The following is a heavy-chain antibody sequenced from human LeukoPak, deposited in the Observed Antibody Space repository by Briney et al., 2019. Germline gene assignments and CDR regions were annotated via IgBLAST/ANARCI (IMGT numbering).Heavy chain of an antibody. CDR3: ARSPITVAGYFDF. V-gene: IGHV5-51*01. D-gene: IGHD6-13*01. Sequence: GESLKISCKGSGYSFTTYWIAWVRQMPGKGLECLGLFYPADSETRYSPSFQGQVTSSADKSINTAYLQWRSLKASDTAIYYRARSPITVAGYFDFWGQGTLVTVSS. CDR2: FYPADSET. CDR1: GYSFTTYW. J-gene: IGHJ4*02.